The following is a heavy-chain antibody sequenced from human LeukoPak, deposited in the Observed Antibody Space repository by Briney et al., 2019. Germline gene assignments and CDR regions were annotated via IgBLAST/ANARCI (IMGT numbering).Heavy chain of an antibody. CDR2: IWYDGSNK. CDR1: GFTPSSYG. V-gene: IGHV3-33*01. J-gene: IGHJ6*04. D-gene: IGHD3-9*01. CDR3: ARDSGSRYFDFFAVNYGMDV. Sequence: GGSLRLSCAASGFTPSSYGMHWVRQAPGKGLEWVAVIWYDGSNKYYADSVKGRFTISRDNSKNTLYLQMNSLRAEDTAVYYCARDSGSRYFDFFAVNYGMDVWGKGTTVTVSS.